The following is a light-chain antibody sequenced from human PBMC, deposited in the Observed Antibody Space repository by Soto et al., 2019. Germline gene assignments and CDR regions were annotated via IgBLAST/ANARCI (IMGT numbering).Light chain of an antibody. Sequence: QSVLTQPASVSGSPGQSITISCTGTSSDIGSNNYVSWFQQRPGKAPTLIIYEVSNRTSGVSTHFPGSKSGNTASLTISGLLPEEEAAYYCSSYTTTTRLFGGGTKLTVL. CDR2: EVS. CDR3: SSYTTTTRL. J-gene: IGLJ3*02. CDR1: SSDIGSNNY. V-gene: IGLV2-14*01.